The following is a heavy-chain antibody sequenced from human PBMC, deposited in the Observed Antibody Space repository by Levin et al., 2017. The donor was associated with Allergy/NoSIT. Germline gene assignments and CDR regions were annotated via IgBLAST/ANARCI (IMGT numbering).Heavy chain of an antibody. CDR3: AKRGPNGDYFDF. Sequence: GGSLRLSCAASGFTFSSSAMSWVRQPPGKGLEWVSAISGSGGSTYYADSVKGRFTISRDYSKNTLYLRMNSLRAEDTAVYYCAKRGPNGDYFDFWGQGTLVTVSS. D-gene: IGHD4-17*01. CDR2: ISGSGGST. J-gene: IGHJ4*02. CDR1: GFTFSSSA. V-gene: IGHV3-23*01.